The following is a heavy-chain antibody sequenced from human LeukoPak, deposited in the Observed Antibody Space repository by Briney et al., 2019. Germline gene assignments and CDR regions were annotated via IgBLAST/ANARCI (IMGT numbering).Heavy chain of an antibody. Sequence: GGSLRLSCAASGFTFSSYGMHWVRQAPGKGLEWVAVIWYDGSNKYYADSVKGRFTISRDNSKNTLYLQMNSLRAEDTAVYYCARVGDCSSTSCCYYYYYGMDVWGQGTTVPSP. CDR3: ARVGDCSSTSCCYYYYYGMDV. CDR1: GFTFSSYG. J-gene: IGHJ6*02. V-gene: IGHV3-33*01. D-gene: IGHD2-2*01. CDR2: IWYDGSNK.